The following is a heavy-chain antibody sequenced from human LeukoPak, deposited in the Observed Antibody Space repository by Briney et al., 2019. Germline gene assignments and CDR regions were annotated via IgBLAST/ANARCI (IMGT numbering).Heavy chain of an antibody. D-gene: IGHD1-20*01. V-gene: IGHV4-30-4*01. CDR2: IYYSGST. CDR1: GGSISSGDYY. CDR3: ARVEWEGRNWNESGDDAFDI. J-gene: IGHJ3*02. Sequence: PSQTLSLTCTVSGGSISSGDYYWSWIRQPPGKGLEWIGYIYYSGSTYYNPSLKSRVTISVDTSKNQFSLKLSSVTAADTAVYYCARVEWEGRNWNESGDDAFDIWGQGTMVTVSS.